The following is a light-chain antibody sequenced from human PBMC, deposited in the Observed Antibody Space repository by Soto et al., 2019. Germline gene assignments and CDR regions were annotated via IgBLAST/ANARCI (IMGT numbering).Light chain of an antibody. V-gene: IGKV1-39*01. CDR3: QQANSFPLT. J-gene: IGKJ4*01. CDR2: AAS. CDR1: QSVSRS. Sequence: QLTQSPSSLSASIGDRVIITCRASQSVSRSLNWYQQKPGKAPKLLIYAASSLQSGVPSRFSGSGSGTDFTLTISSLQPEDFATYYCQQANSFPLTFGGGTKVDI.